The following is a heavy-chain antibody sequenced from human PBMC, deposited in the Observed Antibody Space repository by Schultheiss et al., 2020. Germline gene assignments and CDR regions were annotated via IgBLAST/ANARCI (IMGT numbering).Heavy chain of an antibody. Sequence: SETLSLTCAVYGGSFSGYYWSWIRQPAGKGLEWIGRIYTSGSTYYNPSLKSRVTISVDTSKNQFSLKLSSVTAADTAVYYCARGEGYLLWGQGTLVTVSS. CDR1: GGSFSGYY. D-gene: IGHD5-24*01. V-gene: IGHV4-59*10. CDR3: ARGEGYLL. CDR2: IYTSGST. J-gene: IGHJ4*02.